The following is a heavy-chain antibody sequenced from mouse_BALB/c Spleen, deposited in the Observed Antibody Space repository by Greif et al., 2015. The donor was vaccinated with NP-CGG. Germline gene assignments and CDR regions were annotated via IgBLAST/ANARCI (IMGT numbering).Heavy chain of an antibody. CDR3: ARGGLRGAMDY. CDR1: GFTFSSYY. CDR2: MNSNGGST. Sequence: EVQRVESGGGLVKLGGSLKLSCAASGFTFSSYYMSWVRQTPEKRLVLVAAMNSNGGSTYYPDTVKGRFTISRGNAKNTLYLQMSSLKSEDTALYYCARGGLRGAMDYWGQGTSVTVSS. D-gene: IGHD2-2*01. V-gene: IGHV5-6-2*01. J-gene: IGHJ4*01.